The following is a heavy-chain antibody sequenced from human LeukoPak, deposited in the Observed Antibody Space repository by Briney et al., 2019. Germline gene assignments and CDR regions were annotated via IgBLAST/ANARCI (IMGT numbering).Heavy chain of an antibody. J-gene: IGHJ4*02. V-gene: IGHV3-9*01. CDR1: GFTFDDYA. CDR2: ISWNSGSI. D-gene: IGHD3-3*01. CDR3: AKGVGFFGVVNFFDY. Sequence: GGSLRLSCAASGFTFDDYAMHWVRHAPGEGLEWVSGISWNSGSIGYADSVKGRFTISRDNAKNSLYLQMNSLRAEDTALYYCAKGVGFFGVVNFFDYWGQGTLVTVSS.